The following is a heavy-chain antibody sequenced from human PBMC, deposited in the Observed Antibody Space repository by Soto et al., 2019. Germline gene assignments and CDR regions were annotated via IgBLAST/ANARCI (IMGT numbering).Heavy chain of an antibody. Sequence: GGSLRLSCAASGFNLSKFDMHWVRQAPGKGLEWVAVISYDGTKRYYPDSVKGRFTISRDNSKNTLYLQMNSLRPEDSAVYYCAREGAVVAAIGHYYYGMDVWGQGTAVTVS. D-gene: IGHD2-15*01. J-gene: IGHJ6*02. CDR2: ISYDGTKR. CDR3: AREGAVVAAIGHYYYGMDV. V-gene: IGHV3-30-3*01. CDR1: GFNLSKFD.